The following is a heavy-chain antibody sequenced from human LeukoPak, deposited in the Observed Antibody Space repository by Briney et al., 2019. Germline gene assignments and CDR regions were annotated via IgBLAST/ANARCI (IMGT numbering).Heavy chain of an antibody. Sequence: PSETLSLTCAVYGGSFSGYYWSWIRRPPGKGLEWIGEINHSGSTNYNPSLKSRVTISVDTSKNQFSLKLRSVTAADTAVYYCARGVYIAAAQYGYWGQGTLVTVSS. CDR1: GGSFSGYY. CDR2: INHSGST. V-gene: IGHV4-34*01. D-gene: IGHD6-13*01. CDR3: ARGVYIAAAQYGY. J-gene: IGHJ4*02.